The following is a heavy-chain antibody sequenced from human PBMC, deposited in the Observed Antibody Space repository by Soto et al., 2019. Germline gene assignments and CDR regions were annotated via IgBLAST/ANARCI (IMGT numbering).Heavy chain of an antibody. CDR3: ARGVGSSWYPEYFQH. D-gene: IGHD6-13*01. Sequence: QVQLVQSGAEVKKPGVSVKVACKASGYTFTSYAMHRVRQAPGQRLEWMGWINAGNGNTKYSQKFQGRVTTTRDTSASTAYMELSSLRSEDTAVYYCARGVGSSWYPEYFQHWGQGTLVTVSS. V-gene: IGHV1-3*01. CDR1: GYTFTSYA. J-gene: IGHJ1*01. CDR2: INAGNGNT.